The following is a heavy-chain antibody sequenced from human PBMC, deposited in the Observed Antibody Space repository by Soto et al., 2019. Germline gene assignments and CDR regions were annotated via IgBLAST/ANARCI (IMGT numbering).Heavy chain of an antibody. CDR2: ISGSGGST. D-gene: IGHD6-19*01. V-gene: IGHV3-23*01. J-gene: IGHJ6*02. CDR3: AKSDGGSGWPRSYYYYGMDV. CDR1: GFTFSSYA. Sequence: PGGSLRLSCAASGFTFSSYAMSWVRQAPGKGLEWVSAISGSGGSTYYADSVKGRFTISRDNSKNTLYLQMNSLRAEDTAVYCCAKSDGGSGWPRSYYYYGMDVWGQGTTVTVSS.